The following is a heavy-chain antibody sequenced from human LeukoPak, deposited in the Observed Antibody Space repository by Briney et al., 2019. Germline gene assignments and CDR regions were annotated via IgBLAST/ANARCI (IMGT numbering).Heavy chain of an antibody. CDR1: GFTFSSYS. V-gene: IGHV3-48*04. CDR2: ISSSSSTI. D-gene: IGHD1-26*01. Sequence: PGGSLRLSCAASGFTFSSYSMNWVRQAPGKGLEWVSYISSSSSTIYYADSVKGRFTISRDNAKNSLYLQMNSLRAEDTAVYYCARDPPDGEWEPPRYFDYWGQGTLVTVSS. CDR3: ARDPPDGEWEPPRYFDY. J-gene: IGHJ4*02.